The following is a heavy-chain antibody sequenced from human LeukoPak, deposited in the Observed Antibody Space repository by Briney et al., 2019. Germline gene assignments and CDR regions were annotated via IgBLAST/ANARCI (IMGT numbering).Heavy chain of an antibody. CDR1: GGSISSGYY. Sequence: PSETLSLACTVSGGSISSGYYWGWIRQPPGKGLEWIGSIYHSGSTYYNPSLKSRVTISVDTSKNQFSLKLSSVTAADTAVYYCAIQYYYDSSGYYPTYFDYWGQGTLVTVSS. V-gene: IGHV4-38-2*02. D-gene: IGHD3-22*01. CDR3: AIQYYYDSSGYYPTYFDY. J-gene: IGHJ4*02. CDR2: IYHSGST.